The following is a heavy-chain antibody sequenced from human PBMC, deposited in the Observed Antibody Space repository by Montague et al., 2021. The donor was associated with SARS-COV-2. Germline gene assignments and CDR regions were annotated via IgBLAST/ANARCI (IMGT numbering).Heavy chain of an antibody. J-gene: IGHJ5*02. D-gene: IGHD4-17*01. CDR1: GGSTSCPNCY. CDR2: IYNSGTT. CDR3: ARHRNYGDHSLDNWFHP. Sequence: SETLSLTCTVSGGSTSCPNCYWGWIRQAPGKGLDWIGTIYNSGTTYYXPSLKSRLTISIDTSKNQFSLKLTSVTAADTAVYYCARHRNYGDHSLDNWFHPWGQGTLVTVSS. V-gene: IGHV4-39*01.